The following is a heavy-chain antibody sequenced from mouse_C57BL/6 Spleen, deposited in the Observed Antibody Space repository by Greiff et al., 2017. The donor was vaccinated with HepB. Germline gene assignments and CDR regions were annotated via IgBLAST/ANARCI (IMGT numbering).Heavy chain of an antibody. J-gene: IGHJ4*01. CDR1: GYTFTSYW. CDR3: ASSGFITPGSARDYYAMDY. D-gene: IGHD1-1*01. CDR2: IDPSDSYT. Sequence: QVQLQQPGAELVKPGASVKLSCKASGYTFTSYWMQWVKQRPGQGLEWIGEIDPSDSYTNYNQKFKGKATLTVDTSSSTAYMQLSSLTSEDSAVYYCASSGFITPGSARDYYAMDYWGHGTSVTASS. V-gene: IGHV1-50*01.